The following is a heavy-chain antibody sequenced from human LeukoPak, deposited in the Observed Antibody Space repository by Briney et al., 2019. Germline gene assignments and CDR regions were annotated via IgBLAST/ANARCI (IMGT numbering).Heavy chain of an antibody. Sequence: GESLKISCKGSGYSFTSYWISWVRQMPGKGLEWMGRIDPSDSYTNYSPSFQGHVTISADKSISTAYLQWSSLKASDTAMYYCARHHSNCSSTSCYVSEYFQRWGQGTLVTVSS. V-gene: IGHV5-10-1*01. CDR1: GYSFTSYW. CDR3: ARHHSNCSSTSCYVSEYFQR. CDR2: IDPSDSYT. D-gene: IGHD2-2*01. J-gene: IGHJ1*01.